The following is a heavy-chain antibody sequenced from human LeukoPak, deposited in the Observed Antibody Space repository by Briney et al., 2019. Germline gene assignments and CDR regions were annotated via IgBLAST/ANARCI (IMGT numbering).Heavy chain of an antibody. CDR2: IYYSGST. J-gene: IGHJ4*02. V-gene: IGHV4-59*12. D-gene: IGHD3-9*01. Sequence: PSETLSLTCTVSGGSISSYYWSWIRQPPGKGLEWIGYIYYSGSTNYNPSLKSRVTISVDTSKNQFSLKLSSVTAADTAVYYCARGAPILRYFDWLFPIYFDYWGQGTLVTVSS. CDR1: GGSISSYY. CDR3: ARGAPILRYFDWLFPIYFDY.